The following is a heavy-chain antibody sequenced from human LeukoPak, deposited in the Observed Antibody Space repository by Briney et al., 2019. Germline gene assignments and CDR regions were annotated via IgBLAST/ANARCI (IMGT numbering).Heavy chain of an antibody. D-gene: IGHD3-22*01. Sequence: QSGGSLRLSCAASGFTFSNAWMNWVRQAPGKGLEWGSYISGSSSTIYYADSVKGRFTISRDNGKNTLYLQMDSLRAEDTAVYYCARGSTYYDSSGQVPFDYWGQGTLVTVSS. J-gene: IGHJ4*02. CDR2: ISGSSSTI. CDR3: ARGSTYYDSSGQVPFDY. CDR1: GFTFSNAW. V-gene: IGHV3-48*01.